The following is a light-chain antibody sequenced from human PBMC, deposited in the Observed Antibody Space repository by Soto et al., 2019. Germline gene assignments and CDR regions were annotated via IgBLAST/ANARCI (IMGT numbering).Light chain of an antibody. V-gene: IGKV1-5*01. CDR2: DAS. CDR1: QSISSW. J-gene: IGKJ1*01. CDR3: QQYNSYSRT. Sequence: PITQAPSTLSASVGARVTITCRASQSISSWLAWYQQKKGKAPRLLIYDASSLESGVPSRFRGSVSGTELTINISSLQPDDCETYDCQQYNSYSRTFGQGTKVDIK.